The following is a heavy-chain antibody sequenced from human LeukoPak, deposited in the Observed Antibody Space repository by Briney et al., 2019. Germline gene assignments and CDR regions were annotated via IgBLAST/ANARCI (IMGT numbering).Heavy chain of an antibody. CDR2: ISAYNGNT. CDR3: ARGGSGWSRDS. Sequence: GASVKVSCKASGYTFRNYGIGWVRQAPGQGLEWMGWISAYNGNTNYAQKFQGRVSMTTDTSTSTAFMELRSLRLDDTAVYYCARGGSGWSRDSWGQGTLVTVSS. J-gene: IGHJ4*02. V-gene: IGHV1-18*01. CDR1: GYTFRNYG. D-gene: IGHD6-19*01.